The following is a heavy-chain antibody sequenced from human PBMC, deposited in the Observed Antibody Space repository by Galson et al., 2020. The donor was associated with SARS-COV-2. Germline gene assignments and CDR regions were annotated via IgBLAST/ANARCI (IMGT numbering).Heavy chain of an antibody. J-gene: IGHJ4*02. Sequence: ASVTDSCKASGYSFTSIGITWVPQAPGQGLEWMGYISAHNGNSKATQQPQDRVTMNTATSTSTAYLELRNLRPDDTAVYYCARGSAIDYWGQGTLVTVSS. V-gene: IGHV1-18*04. CDR2: ISAHNGNS. CDR1: GYSFTSIG. CDR3: ARGSAIDY.